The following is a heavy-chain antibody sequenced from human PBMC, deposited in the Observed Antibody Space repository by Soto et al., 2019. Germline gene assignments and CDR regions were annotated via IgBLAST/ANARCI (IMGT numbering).Heavy chain of an antibody. CDR1: GYIFTNYY. CDR2: IKPNGGST. V-gene: IGHV1-46*01. CDR3: ARGLYSGDK. D-gene: IGHD2-21*01. J-gene: IGHJ4*02. Sequence: QVRLVQSGAEVKKPGASVKVSCKASGYIFTNYYIHWVRQAPGQGLEWMAIIKPNGGSTNCAQELQGRITLNRDKSTSTVYLDLSSLTSEDTAVYYCARGLYSGDKWGQGTLVTVSS.